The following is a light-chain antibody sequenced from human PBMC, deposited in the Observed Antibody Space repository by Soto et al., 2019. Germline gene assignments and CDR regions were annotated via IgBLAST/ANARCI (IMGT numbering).Light chain of an antibody. CDR1: QNINRY. J-gene: IGKJ2*03. CDR2: AAS. Sequence: DIQMTQSPSPLSASVGDRVIITCRASQNINRYLNWYQQKPGKAPKLLIYAASTLQSGVPSRFSGSGFGTDFTLTISSLXXXXXXXXXCQQSYS. CDR3: QQSYS. V-gene: IGKV1-39*01.